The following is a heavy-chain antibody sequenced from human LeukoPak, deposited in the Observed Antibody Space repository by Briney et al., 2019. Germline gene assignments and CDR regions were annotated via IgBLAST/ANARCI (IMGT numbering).Heavy chain of an antibody. Sequence: GGSLRLSCAASGFTFSSYWMSWVRQAPGKGLEWVANIKQDGSEKYYVDSVKGRFTISRDNAKNSLYLQMNSLRDEDTAVYYCAREGAYDFWSGYYYYYYMDVWGKGTTVTVSS. D-gene: IGHD3-3*01. V-gene: IGHV3-7*01. CDR1: GFTFSSYW. J-gene: IGHJ6*03. CDR3: AREGAYDFWSGYYYYYYMDV. CDR2: IKQDGSEK.